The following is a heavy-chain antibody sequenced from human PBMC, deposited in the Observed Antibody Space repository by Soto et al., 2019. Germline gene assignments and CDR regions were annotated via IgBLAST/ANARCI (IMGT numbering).Heavy chain of an antibody. CDR1: GGSMSGYY. V-gene: IGHV4-59*01. J-gene: IGHJ4*02. CDR2: VYYTGST. D-gene: IGHD6-6*01. CDR3: ARSIAVPSSHIDH. Sequence: KASETLSLTCRVSGGSMSGYYWSWIRQAPGKGLEWIGHVYYTGSTNYNPSLQSRVTISVDTSNKQFSLSLRLVTAADTAVYFCARSIAVPSSHIDHWGQGIRVTVSS.